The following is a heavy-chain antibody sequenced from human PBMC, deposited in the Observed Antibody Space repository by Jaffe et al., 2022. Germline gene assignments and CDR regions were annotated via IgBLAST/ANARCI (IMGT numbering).Heavy chain of an antibody. CDR2: ISSSSSTI. Sequence: EVQLVESGGGLVQPGGSLRLSCAASGFTFSSYSMNWVRQAPGKGLEWVSYISSSSSTIYYADSVKGRFTISRDNAKNSLYLQMNSLRAEDTAVYYCARDQMRGYDFWSGYYSDYWGQGTLVTVSS. CDR3: ARDQMRGYDFWSGYYSDY. V-gene: IGHV3-48*01. CDR1: GFTFSSYS. J-gene: IGHJ4*02. D-gene: IGHD3-3*01.